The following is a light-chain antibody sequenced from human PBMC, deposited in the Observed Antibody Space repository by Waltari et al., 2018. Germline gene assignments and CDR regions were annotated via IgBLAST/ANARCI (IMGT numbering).Light chain of an antibody. CDR1: QSVLYSSNNKNF. CDR3: QQYYSTPVA. Sequence: DIVMTQSPDSLAVSLGERATINCKSSQSVLYSSNNKNFLAWYQQKPGQPPKLLIYWASTRKSGVPDRFSGGGSGTDFTLTISSLQAEDVAVYYCQQYYSTPVAFGQGTKVEIK. J-gene: IGKJ1*01. CDR2: WAS. V-gene: IGKV4-1*01.